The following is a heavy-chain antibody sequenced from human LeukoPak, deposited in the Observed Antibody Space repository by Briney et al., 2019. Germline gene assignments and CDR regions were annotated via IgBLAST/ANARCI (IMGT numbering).Heavy chain of an antibody. CDR1: GGSLSSSSYY. CDR3: ASPKSIAVAGEFDY. CDR2: IYYSGST. Sequence: SETLSLTCTVSGGSLSSSSYYWGWIRQPPGKGLEWIGSIYYSGSTYYNPSLKSRVTISVDTSKNQFSLKLSSVTAADTAVYYCASPKSIAVAGEFDYWGQGTLVTVSS. V-gene: IGHV4-39*01. J-gene: IGHJ4*02. D-gene: IGHD6-19*01.